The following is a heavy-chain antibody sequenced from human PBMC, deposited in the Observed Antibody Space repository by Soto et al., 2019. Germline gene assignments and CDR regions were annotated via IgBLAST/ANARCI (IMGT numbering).Heavy chain of an antibody. Sequence: SETLSLTCTVSGGSISSYYWSWIRQPPGKGLEWIGYIYYSGSTNYNPSLKSRVTISVDTSKNQFSLKLSSVTAADTAVYYCARDKYSSSWYGAGLLDPWGQGTLVTVSS. J-gene: IGHJ5*02. V-gene: IGHV4-59*01. CDR2: IYYSGST. CDR3: ARDKYSSSWYGAGLLDP. D-gene: IGHD6-13*01. CDR1: GGSISSYY.